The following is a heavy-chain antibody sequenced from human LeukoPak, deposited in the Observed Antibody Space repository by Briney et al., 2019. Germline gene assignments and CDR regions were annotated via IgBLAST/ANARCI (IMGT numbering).Heavy chain of an antibody. Sequence: KPSETLSLTCAVYGGSFSGYYWSWIRQPPGKGLEWIGEINHSGSTNYNPSLKSRVTISVDTSKNQFSLKLSSVTAADTAVYYCARGSGGIVVVAAATSWYFDLWGRGTLVTVSS. CDR2: INHSGST. V-gene: IGHV4-34*01. CDR3: ARGSGGIVVVAAATSWYFDL. J-gene: IGHJ2*01. CDR1: GGSFSGYY. D-gene: IGHD2-15*01.